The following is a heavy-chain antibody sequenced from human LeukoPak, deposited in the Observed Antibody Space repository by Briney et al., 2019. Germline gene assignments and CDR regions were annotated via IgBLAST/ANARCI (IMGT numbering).Heavy chain of an antibody. J-gene: IGHJ6*03. D-gene: IGHD1-26*01. Sequence: PSETLSLTCTVSGGSISSSSYYWGWMRQPPGKGLEWIGSIYYSGSTYYNPSLKSRVTISLETSKNQFSLKLSSVAAAGTAVYYCARPVGATNYYHYMDVWGKGTTVTVSS. CDR2: IYYSGST. V-gene: IGHV4-39*01. CDR1: GGSISSSSYY. CDR3: ARPVGATNYYHYMDV.